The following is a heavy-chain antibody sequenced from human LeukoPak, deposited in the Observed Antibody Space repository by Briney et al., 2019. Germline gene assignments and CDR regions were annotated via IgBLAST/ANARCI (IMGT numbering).Heavy chain of an antibody. D-gene: IGHD2-2*01. V-gene: IGHV1-69*05. CDR3: ARGNSDGDIVVVPAAMGPAWYYYMDV. J-gene: IGHJ6*03. CDR1: GGTFSSYA. CDR2: IIPIFGTA. Sequence: GSSVKVSCKASGGTFSSYAISWVRQAPGQGLEWMGRIIPIFGTANYAQKFQGRVTITRNTSISTAYMELSSLRSEDTAVYYCARGNSDGDIVVVPAAMGPAWYYYMDVWGKGTTVTVSS.